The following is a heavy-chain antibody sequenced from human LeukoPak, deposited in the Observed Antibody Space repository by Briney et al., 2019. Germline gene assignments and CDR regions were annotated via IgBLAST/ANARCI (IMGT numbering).Heavy chain of an antibody. J-gene: IGHJ5*02. CDR3: ARGKVRFSWFDP. CDR2: ISSSGSTI. CDR1: GFTFSDYY. D-gene: IGHD3-10*01. V-gene: IGHV3-11*04. Sequence: TGGSLRLSCAASGFTFSDYYMSWIRQAPGKGLEGVSYISSSGSTIYYADSVKGRFTTSRDNAKNSLYLQMNSLRAEDTAVYYCARGKVRFSWFDPWGQGTLVTVSS.